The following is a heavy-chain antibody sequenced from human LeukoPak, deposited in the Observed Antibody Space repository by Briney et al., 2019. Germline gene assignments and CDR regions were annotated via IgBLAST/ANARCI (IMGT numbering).Heavy chain of an antibody. CDR1: GFTFSSCG. CDR2: IWYDGTNK. V-gene: IGHV3-33*01. Sequence: GGSLRLSCAASGFTFSSCGMHWVRQAPGKGLEWVAVIWYDGTNKYYADSVKGRFTISRDNSKNTLYLQMNSLRAEDTAVYYCARDKVWAYYFDYWGQGTLVTVSS. D-gene: IGHD1-14*01. J-gene: IGHJ4*02. CDR3: ARDKVWAYYFDY.